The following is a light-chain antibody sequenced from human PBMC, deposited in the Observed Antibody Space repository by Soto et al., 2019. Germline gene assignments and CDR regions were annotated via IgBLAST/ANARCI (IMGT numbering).Light chain of an antibody. V-gene: IGLV1-51*01. CDR2: DNI. CDR3: GTWDSSLSAVV. CDR1: SSNIGSNY. Sequence: QSVLTQPPSVSAAPEQRVTISCSGSSSNIGSNYVSWYQQLPGSAPKLLIYDNIQRPSGIPDRFSGSRSGTSATLGITGLQTGDEADYYCGTWDSSLSAVVFGGGTQLTVL. J-gene: IGLJ2*01.